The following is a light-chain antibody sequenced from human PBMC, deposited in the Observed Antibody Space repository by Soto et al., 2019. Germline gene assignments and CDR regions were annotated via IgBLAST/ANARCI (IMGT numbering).Light chain of an antibody. CDR3: QQYHKWRT. CDR1: QSVDSN. CDR2: DAS. J-gene: IGKJ1*01. V-gene: IGKV3-15*01. Sequence: EIVMTQSPATLSVSPGERATLSCRASQSVDSNLAWYQQKPGQAPSLLIYDASTRATGVPARISGSGSGTEFTLTISSLQSEDFAVYYCQQYHKWRTFGQGTKVDIK.